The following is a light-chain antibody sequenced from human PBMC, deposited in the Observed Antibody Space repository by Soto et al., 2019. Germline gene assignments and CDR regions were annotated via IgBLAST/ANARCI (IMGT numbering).Light chain of an antibody. CDR3: QHYANWPLT. V-gene: IGKV3-15*01. CDR1: QSVSSY. Sequence: EIVLTQSPATLSLSPVERATLSCRASQSVSSYLVWYQQKPGQAPRLLIYGASTRATGTPARFSGSGSGTEFTLTISSLQSEDFAVYYCQHYANWPLTFGGGTKV. J-gene: IGKJ4*01. CDR2: GAS.